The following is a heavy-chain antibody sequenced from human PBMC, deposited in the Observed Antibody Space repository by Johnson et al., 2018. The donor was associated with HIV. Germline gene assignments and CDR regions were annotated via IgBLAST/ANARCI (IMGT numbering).Heavy chain of an antibody. CDR3: ARVLESKVAAGSWAFDI. CDR2: ISYDGANK. J-gene: IGHJ3*02. Sequence: VQLVESGGGVVQPGRSLRLSYAASGFTFSTYDMHWVRQAPGKGLEWVAVISYDGANKYYADSVKGRFTISRDNSKNTLYLQMNSLTTEDTAVYYCARVLESKVAAGSWAFDIWGQGTMVTVSS. D-gene: IGHD6-13*01. V-gene: IGHV3-30-3*01. CDR1: GFTFSTYD.